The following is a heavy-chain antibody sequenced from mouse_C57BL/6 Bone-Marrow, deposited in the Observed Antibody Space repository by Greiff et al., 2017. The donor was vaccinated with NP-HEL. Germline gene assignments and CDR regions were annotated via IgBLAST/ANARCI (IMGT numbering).Heavy chain of an antibody. D-gene: IGHD2-4*01. CDR1: GYTFTDYY. V-gene: IGHV1-19*01. CDR3: ARWDDYVYFDY. CDR2: INPYNGGT. Sequence: EVHLVESGPVLVKPGASVKMSCKASGYTFTDYYMNWVKQSHGKSLEWIGVINPYNGGTSYNQKFKGKATLTVDKSSSTAYMELNSLTSEDSAVYYCARWDDYVYFDYWGQGTTLTVSS. J-gene: IGHJ2*01.